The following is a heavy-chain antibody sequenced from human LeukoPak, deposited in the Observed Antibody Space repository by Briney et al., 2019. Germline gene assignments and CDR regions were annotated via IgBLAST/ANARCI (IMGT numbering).Heavy chain of an antibody. J-gene: IGHJ6*02. CDR2: IYYSGST. Sequence: SETLSLTCAVYGGSFSDYYWSWIRQPPGKGLEWIGYIYYSGSTYYNPSLKSRVTISVDTSKNQFSLKLSSVTAADTAVYYCARGGGDWNFYYYYYGMDVWGQGATVTVSS. CDR1: GGSFSDYY. CDR3: ARGGGDWNFYYYYYGMDV. D-gene: IGHD1-7*01. V-gene: IGHV4-30-4*01.